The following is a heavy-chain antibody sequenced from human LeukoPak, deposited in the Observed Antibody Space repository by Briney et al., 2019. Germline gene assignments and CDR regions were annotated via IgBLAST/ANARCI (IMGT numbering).Heavy chain of an antibody. CDR1: GFTFSSYG. CDR2: ISYDGSNK. Sequence: PGGSLRLSCAASGFTFSSYGMHWVRQAPGKGLEWVAVISYDGSNKYYADSVKGRFTISRDNSKNTLYLQMNSLRAEDTAVYYCAKPFGGGYSNSHFDYWGQGTLVTVSS. J-gene: IGHJ4*02. V-gene: IGHV3-30*18. D-gene: IGHD5-18*01. CDR3: AKPFGGGYSNSHFDY.